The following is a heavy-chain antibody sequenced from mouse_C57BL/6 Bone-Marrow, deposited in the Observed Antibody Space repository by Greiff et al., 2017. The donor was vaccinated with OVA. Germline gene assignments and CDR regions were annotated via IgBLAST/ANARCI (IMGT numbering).Heavy chain of an antibody. CDR2: ISSGSSTI. CDR3: ARAGAMDY. Sequence: EVHLVESGGGLVKPGGSLKLSCAASGFTFSDYGMHWVRQAPEQGLEWVAYISSGSSTIYYADTVKGRFTISRDNAKNTLCLQMTSLRSEDTAMYYCARAGAMDYWGQGTSVTVSS. J-gene: IGHJ4*01. V-gene: IGHV5-17*01. CDR1: GFTFSDYG.